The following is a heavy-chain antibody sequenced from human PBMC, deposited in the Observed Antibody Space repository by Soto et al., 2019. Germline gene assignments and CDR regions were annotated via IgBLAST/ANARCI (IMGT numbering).Heavy chain of an antibody. D-gene: IGHD2-15*01. Sequence: ASVKVSCKASGYTFTGYYMHWVRQAPGQGLEWMGWINPNSGGTNYAQKFQGWVTMTRDTSISTAYMELSRLRSDDTAVYYCARGGSGGSCYFDYWGQGTLVTVSS. J-gene: IGHJ4*02. V-gene: IGHV1-2*04. CDR3: ARGGSGGSCYFDY. CDR1: GYTFTGYY. CDR2: INPNSGGT.